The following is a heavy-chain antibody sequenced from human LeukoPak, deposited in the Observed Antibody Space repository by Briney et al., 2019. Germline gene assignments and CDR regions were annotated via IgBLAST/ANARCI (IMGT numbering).Heavy chain of an antibody. V-gene: IGHV1-2*02. CDR1: GYTFTVYY. D-gene: IGHD6-13*01. J-gene: IGHJ5*02. CDR3: ARQDSSSWDSWFDP. Sequence: ASVKVSRKASGYTFTVYYMHCVRQAPGQGLEWMGWINPNSGGTNYAQKFQGRVTMTRDTSISTAYMELSRLRSDDTALYYCARQDSSSWDSWFDPGGQGTLVTVSS. CDR2: INPNSGGT.